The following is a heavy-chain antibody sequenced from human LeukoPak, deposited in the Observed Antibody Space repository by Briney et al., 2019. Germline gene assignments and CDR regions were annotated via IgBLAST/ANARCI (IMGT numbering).Heavy chain of an antibody. J-gene: IGHJ3*02. CDR1: GYSFTSYW. CDR3: ASFELPDAFDI. D-gene: IGHD2-15*01. Sequence: GESLKISCNVSGYSFTSYWIGWVRQMPGKGLECMGIIYPGDSDTRYSPSFQGQVTISADKSISTAYLQWSSLKASDTAMYYCASFELPDAFDIWGQGTMVTVSS. V-gene: IGHV5-51*01. CDR2: IYPGDSDT.